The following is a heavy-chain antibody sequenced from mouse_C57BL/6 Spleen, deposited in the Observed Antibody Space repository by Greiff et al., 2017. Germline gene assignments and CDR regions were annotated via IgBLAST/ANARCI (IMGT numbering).Heavy chain of an antibody. CDR2: IHPSDSDT. CDR3: APLYYDYDRYWYFDV. CDR1: GYTFTSYW. V-gene: IGHV1-74*01. J-gene: IGHJ1*03. D-gene: IGHD2-4*01. Sequence: QVQLQQSGAELVKPGASVKVSCKASGYTFTSYWMHWVKQRPGQGLEWIGRIHPSDSDTNYNQKFKGKATLTVDKSSSTAYMQLSSLTSEDSAVYYCAPLYYDYDRYWYFDVWGTGTTVTVSS.